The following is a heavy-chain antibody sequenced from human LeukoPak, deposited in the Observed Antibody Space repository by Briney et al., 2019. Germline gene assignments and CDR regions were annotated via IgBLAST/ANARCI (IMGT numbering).Heavy chain of an antibody. CDR2: ISSSGSTI. Sequence: GGSLRLSCAASGFTFSSYAMSWVRQAPGKGLEWVSYISSSGSTIYYADSVKGRFTISRDNSKNTLYLQMNSLRAEDTAVYYCAKGRSAAMIEAAFDYWGQGTPLTVSS. CDR1: GFTFSSYA. CDR3: AKGRSAAMIEAAFDY. V-gene: IGHV3-23*01. D-gene: IGHD3-22*01. J-gene: IGHJ4*02.